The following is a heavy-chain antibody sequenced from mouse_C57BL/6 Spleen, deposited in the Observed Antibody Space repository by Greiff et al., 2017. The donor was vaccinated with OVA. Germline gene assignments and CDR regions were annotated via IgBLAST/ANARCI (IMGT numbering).Heavy chain of an antibody. CDR3: ARERDRDYVDY. D-gene: IGHD3-3*01. CDR1: GYSITSGYY. V-gene: IGHV3-6*01. CDR2: ISYDGSN. Sequence: EVQRVESGPGLVKPSQSLSLTCSVTGYSITSGYYWNWIRQFPGNKLEWLGYISYDGSNNYNPSLKNRISITRDTSKNQFFLKLNSVTTEDTATYYCARERDRDYVDYWGQGTTLTVSS. J-gene: IGHJ2*01.